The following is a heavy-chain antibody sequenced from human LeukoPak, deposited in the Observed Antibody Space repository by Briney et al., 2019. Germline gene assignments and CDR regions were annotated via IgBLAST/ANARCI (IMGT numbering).Heavy chain of an antibody. Sequence: PGGSLRLSCAASGFTFSSYWMSWVRQAPGKGLEWVANIKQDGSEKYYVDSVKGRFTISRDNAKNSLHLQMNSLRAEDTAVYYCARIRRGPRGDAFDIWGQGTMVTVSS. D-gene: IGHD3-10*01. J-gene: IGHJ3*02. V-gene: IGHV3-7*01. CDR2: IKQDGSEK. CDR1: GFTFSSYW. CDR3: ARIRRGPRGDAFDI.